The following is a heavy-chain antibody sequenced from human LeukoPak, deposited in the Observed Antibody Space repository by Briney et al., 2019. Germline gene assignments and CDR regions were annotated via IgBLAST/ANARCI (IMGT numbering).Heavy chain of an antibody. CDR2: IYPYSGDT. V-gene: IGHV1-2*02. Sequence: GESLKISCKVSGYRFTNYWIGWVRQAPGQGLEWMGWIYPYSGDTNYAQNFQGRVTMTRDTSISTAYMELSSLKSDDTAVYYCARDRNSGSSLDIWGQGTMLTVSS. J-gene: IGHJ3*02. CDR3: ARDRNSGSSLDI. CDR1: GYRFTNYW. D-gene: IGHD6-6*01.